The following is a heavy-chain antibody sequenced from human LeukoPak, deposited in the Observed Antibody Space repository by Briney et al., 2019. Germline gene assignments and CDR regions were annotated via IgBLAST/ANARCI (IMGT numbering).Heavy chain of an antibody. CDR2: IIPIFGTA. D-gene: IGHD5-24*01. Sequence: HWASVKVSCKASGGTFSSYAISWVRQAPGQGLEWMEGIIPIFGTANYAQKFQGRVTITADKSTSTAYMELSSLRSEDTAVYYCARDNSVRDEAWWFNPWGRGTLVTVSS. V-gene: IGHV1-69*06. CDR1: GGTFSSYA. CDR3: ARDNSVRDEAWWFNP. J-gene: IGHJ5*02.